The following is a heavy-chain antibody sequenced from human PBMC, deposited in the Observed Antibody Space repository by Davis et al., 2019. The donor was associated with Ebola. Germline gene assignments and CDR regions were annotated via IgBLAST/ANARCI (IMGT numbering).Heavy chain of an antibody. V-gene: IGHV5-51*01. J-gene: IGHJ4*02. CDR2: IFPGDSYT. Sequence: GESLKISCKGSGYSFTSHWIVWVRQMPGKGLECMGIIFPGDSYTRYSPSFQGQVTISADKSISTAYLQWSSLKASDTAMYYCARGTDGYNPGGYFDSWGQGTLVTVSS. D-gene: IGHD5-24*01. CDR3: ARGTDGYNPGGYFDS. CDR1: GYSFTSHW.